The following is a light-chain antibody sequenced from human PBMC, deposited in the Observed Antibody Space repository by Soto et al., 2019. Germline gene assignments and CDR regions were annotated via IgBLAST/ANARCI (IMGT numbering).Light chain of an antibody. CDR3: QHYNNLPPWT. Sequence: IVMTQSPATLSVSPGERATLSCRASQSVSSNLALYQQKPGQAPRRLIYGASTRATGIPARFSGSGSGTAFTLTISSLLSEDLSVYYCQHYNNLPPWTFDQGTKVEIK. CDR2: GAS. J-gene: IGKJ1*01. V-gene: IGKV3-15*01. CDR1: QSVSSN.